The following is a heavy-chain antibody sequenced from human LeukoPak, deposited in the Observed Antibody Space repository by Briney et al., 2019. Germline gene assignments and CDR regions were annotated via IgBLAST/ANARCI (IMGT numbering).Heavy chain of an antibody. J-gene: IGHJ5*02. CDR2: INPDGSTT. V-gene: IGHV3-74*01. Sequence: PGGSLRLSCAASGFTFSSYSMNWVRQAPGKGLVWVSRINPDGSTTTYADSVEGRFTISRDNAKNTLYLQMNSLRAEDTAVYYCAKAPVHSATRPNWFDPWGQGTLVTVSS. D-gene: IGHD1-26*01. CDR1: GFTFSSYS. CDR3: AKAPVHSATRPNWFDP.